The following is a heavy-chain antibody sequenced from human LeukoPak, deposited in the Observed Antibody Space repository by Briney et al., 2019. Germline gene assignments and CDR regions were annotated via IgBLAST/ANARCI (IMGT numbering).Heavy chain of an antibody. CDR1: GYRFSNSW. Sequence: GESLKISCKGSGYRFSNSWIGWVRQMPGRGLEWMGYIFPGDSDATYNPSFQGQVTISADRSINTAYLQWNSLKASDTAMYYCGRIPAAGSLKGSFDIWGQGTMVTVSS. CDR2: IFPGDSDA. D-gene: IGHD6-13*01. CDR3: GRIPAAGSLKGSFDI. J-gene: IGHJ3*02. V-gene: IGHV5-51*01.